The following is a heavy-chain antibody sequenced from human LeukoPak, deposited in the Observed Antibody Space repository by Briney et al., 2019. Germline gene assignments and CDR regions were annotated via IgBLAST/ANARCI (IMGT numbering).Heavy chain of an antibody. J-gene: IGHJ3*02. CDR3: ATKGGSGSYPTIDAFDI. Sequence: GGSLRLSCAASGFTFSSYGMHWVRQAPGKGLEWVAVISYDGSNKYYADSVKGRFTISRDNSKNTLYLQMNSLRAEDTAVYYCATKGGSGSYPTIDAFDIWGQGTMVTVSS. CDR1: GFTFSSYG. V-gene: IGHV3-30*03. D-gene: IGHD3-10*01. CDR2: ISYDGSNK.